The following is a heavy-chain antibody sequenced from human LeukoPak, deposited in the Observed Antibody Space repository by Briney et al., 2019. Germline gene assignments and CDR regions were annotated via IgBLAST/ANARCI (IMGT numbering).Heavy chain of an antibody. D-gene: IGHD3-10*01. CDR3: ARDFGTLGLDY. J-gene: IGHJ4*02. CDR1: GFTFSSYW. V-gene: IGHV3-74*01. CDR2: INSDGSTT. Sequence: PGGSLRLSCAASGFTFSSYWMHWVRQAPGKGLVWVSRINSDGSTTNYADSVKGRFTISRDNAKNSLYLQMNSLRAEDTAVYYCARDFGTLGLDYWGQGTLVTVSS.